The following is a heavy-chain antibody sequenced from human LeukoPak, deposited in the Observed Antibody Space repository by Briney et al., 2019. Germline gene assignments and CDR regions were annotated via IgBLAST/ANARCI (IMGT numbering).Heavy chain of an antibody. Sequence: GASVKVSCKASGYTFTGYYMHWVRQAPGQGPEWMGWINPNSGGTNYAQKFQGRVTMTRDTSISTAYMELSRLRSDDTAVYYCARGSFESYDAFDIWGQGTMVTVSS. CDR3: ARGSFESYDAFDI. CDR2: INPNSGGT. V-gene: IGHV1-2*02. J-gene: IGHJ3*02. D-gene: IGHD1-26*01. CDR1: GYTFTGYY.